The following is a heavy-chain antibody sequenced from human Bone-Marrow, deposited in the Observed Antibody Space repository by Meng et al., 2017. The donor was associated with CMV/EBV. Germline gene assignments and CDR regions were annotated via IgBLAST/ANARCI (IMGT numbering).Heavy chain of an antibody. D-gene: IGHD3-16*01. CDR2: IYYSGST. Sequence: SETLSLTCTVSGGSISSYYWSWIRQPPGKGLEWIGYIYYSGSTNYNPSLKSRVTISVDTSKNQFSLKLSSVTAADTAVYYCARDLEGGGWFAPWGQGNLVNVSS. CDR1: GGSISSYY. J-gene: IGHJ5*02. CDR3: ARDLEGGGWFAP. V-gene: IGHV4-59*01.